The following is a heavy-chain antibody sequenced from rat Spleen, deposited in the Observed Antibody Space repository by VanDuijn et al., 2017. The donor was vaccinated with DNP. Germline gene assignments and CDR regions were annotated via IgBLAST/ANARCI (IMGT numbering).Heavy chain of an antibody. J-gene: IGHJ2*01. Sequence: EVKLVESGGGLVQPGRSLKLSCAASGFNFNIYWMGWVRQAPGKGLERIGEINEGGKRINFTPSLKDKFTISRDNAQNILYLQMFSLVSEDTAIYYCARGPNFGEYLDYFDHWGQGVMVTVSS. D-gene: IGHD1-11*01. V-gene: IGHV4-2*01. CDR3: ARGPNFGEYLDYFDH. CDR2: INEGGKRI. CDR1: GFNFNIYW.